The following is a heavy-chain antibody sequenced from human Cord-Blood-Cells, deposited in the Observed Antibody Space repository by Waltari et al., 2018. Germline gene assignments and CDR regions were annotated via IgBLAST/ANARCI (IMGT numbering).Heavy chain of an antibody. CDR1: GGTFSSYA. CDR3: ARDKHDFWSGYYDAFDI. V-gene: IGHV1-69*09. CDR2: IIPILGIA. J-gene: IGHJ3*02. D-gene: IGHD3-3*01. Sequence: QVQLVQSGAEVKKPGSSVKVSCKASGGTFSSYAISWVRQAPGPGLEWMGRIIPILGIANYAQKFQGRVTITADKSTSTAYMELSSLRSEDTAVYYCARDKHDFWSGYYDAFDIWGQGTMVTVSS.